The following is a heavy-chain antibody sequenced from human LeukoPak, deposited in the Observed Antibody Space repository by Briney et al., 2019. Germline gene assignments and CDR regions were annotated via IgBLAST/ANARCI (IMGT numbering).Heavy chain of an antibody. Sequence: SETLSLTCFVSGYAINIDYSWGWIRPPPGKGLEWTGSIDHSGSTYYNPSLKSRITISVDTSKNQFSLKLSSVTAADTAVYYCARDSALAQAVMFDYWGQGALVTVSS. D-gene: IGHD6-19*01. CDR2: IDHSGST. V-gene: IGHV4-38-2*02. J-gene: IGHJ4*02. CDR1: GYAINIDYS. CDR3: ARDSALAQAVMFDY.